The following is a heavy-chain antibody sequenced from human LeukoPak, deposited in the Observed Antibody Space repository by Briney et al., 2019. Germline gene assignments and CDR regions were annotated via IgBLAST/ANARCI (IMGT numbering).Heavy chain of an antibody. CDR1: GFTFSNSW. D-gene: IGHD3-3*01. CDR2: IKQDGSEK. V-gene: IGHV3-7*03. CDR3: ARTIFGVVHLYYYMDV. Sequence: GGSLRLSCAASGFTFSNSWMSWVRQAPGKGLEWVANIKQDGSEKYYVDSVKGRFTISRDNSKNTLYLQMNSLRAEDTAVYYCARTIFGVVHLYYYMDVWGKGTTVTVSS. J-gene: IGHJ6*03.